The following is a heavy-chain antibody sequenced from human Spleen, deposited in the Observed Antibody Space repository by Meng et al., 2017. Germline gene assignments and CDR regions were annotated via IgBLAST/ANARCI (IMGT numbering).Heavy chain of an antibody. CDR1: GFPLSTSGGG. V-gene: IGHV2-5*02. CDR3: AHRYYCCSKSYGS. D-gene: IGHD3-10*01. J-gene: IGHJ4*02. Sequence: SGPTLAKPTQTFTLTCTFPGFPLSTSGGGVGWIRQPPGKALEWLALIYWDDDKRYRPPLKSSRTITKSTSENQVVLTITNMDPVDTATYYCAHRYYCCSKSYGSWGQGTLVTVSS. CDR2: IYWDDDK.